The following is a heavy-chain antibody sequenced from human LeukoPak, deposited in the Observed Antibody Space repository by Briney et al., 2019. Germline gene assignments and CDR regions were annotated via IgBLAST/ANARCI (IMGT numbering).Heavy chain of an antibody. Sequence: GGSLRLSCAASGFTVSNNYMTWVRQAPGKGLEWVSLIYSGGSTYYADSVKGRSTISRDNSKNTVYLQMNSLRAEDTAVYYCARNIPVTRWGYWGQGTLVTVSS. D-gene: IGHD2-21*01. J-gene: IGHJ4*02. CDR3: ARNIPVTRWGY. CDR2: IYSGGST. CDR1: GFTVSNNY. V-gene: IGHV3-66*01.